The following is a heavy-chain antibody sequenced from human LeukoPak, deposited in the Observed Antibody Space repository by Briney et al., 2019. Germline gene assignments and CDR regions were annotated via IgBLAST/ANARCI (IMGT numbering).Heavy chain of an antibody. CDR3: ATTIIAATMDV. CDR2: LKSDGRST. J-gene: IGHJ6*02. D-gene: IGHD6-13*01. V-gene: IGHV3-74*01. CDR1: GFTFSSHW. Sequence: GGSLRLSCAASGFTFSSHWMHWVRQAPGKGLVWVSRLKSDGRSTSYADSVKGRFTISRDNAKNTLYLQMNSLRAEDTAVYYCATTIIAATMDVWGQGTTVTVSS.